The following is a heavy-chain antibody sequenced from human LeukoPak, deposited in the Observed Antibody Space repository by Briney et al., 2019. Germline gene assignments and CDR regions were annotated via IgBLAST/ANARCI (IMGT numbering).Heavy chain of an antibody. J-gene: IGHJ5*02. CDR2: INHSGST. CDR1: GGSFSGYY. D-gene: IGHD2-2*01. V-gene: IGHV4-34*01. Sequence: PSVTLSLTCAVYGGSFSGYYWSWIRQPPGKGLEWIGEINHSGSTNYNPSLKSRVTISVDTSKNQFSLKLSSVTAADTAVYYCATRVYCSSTSCHRRFNWFDPWGQGTLVTVSS. CDR3: ATRVYCSSTSCHRRFNWFDP.